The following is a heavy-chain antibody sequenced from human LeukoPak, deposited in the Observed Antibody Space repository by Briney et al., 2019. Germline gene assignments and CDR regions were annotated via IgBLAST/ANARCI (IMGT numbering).Heavy chain of an antibody. CDR2: LSYDGSIK. CDR3: AAGLGTAAAAPFES. V-gene: IGHV3-30*04. CDR1: TLSMFA. J-gene: IGHJ4*02. Sequence: GGSLRLSCAASTLSMFAMHWVRQAPGKGLEWVAVLSYDGSIKYYADSVKGRFTISRDSSKNTLYLQMNSLRPEDTAVYYCAAGLGTAAAAPFESWGQGTLVTVSS. D-gene: IGHD6-13*01.